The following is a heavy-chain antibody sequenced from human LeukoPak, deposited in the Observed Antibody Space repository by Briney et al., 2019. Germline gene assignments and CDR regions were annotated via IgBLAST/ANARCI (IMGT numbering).Heavy chain of an antibody. CDR3: ARNPPNYYDSSGRMGAFDV. V-gene: IGHV4-39*01. CDR2: VHHSGIT. Sequence: SETLSLACVVSGGFISSGGYYWGWIRHPPEKGLEWIGSVHHSGITYYNTSLKSRVTISVDKSKNQFSLELTSVTAADTAVYYCARNPPNYYDSSGRMGAFDVWGQGTMVTVSS. CDR1: GGFISSGGYY. J-gene: IGHJ3*01. D-gene: IGHD3-22*01.